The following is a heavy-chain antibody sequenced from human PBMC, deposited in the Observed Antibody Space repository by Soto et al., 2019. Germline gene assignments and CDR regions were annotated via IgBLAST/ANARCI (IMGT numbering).Heavy chain of an antibody. D-gene: IGHD1-1*01. Sequence: QLLESGGGLVQPGGSLRLSCAASGFTFRTYAMSWVRQAPGKGLEWVSGISGSAGSTHFTDSVKGRFVISRDNSKNTLYLQMNTLRAEDSALYYCAKDAGWKTRYFDCWGQGTLVTVPS. CDR3: AKDAGWKTRYFDC. J-gene: IGHJ4*02. CDR1: GFTFRTYA. V-gene: IGHV3-23*01. CDR2: ISGSAGST.